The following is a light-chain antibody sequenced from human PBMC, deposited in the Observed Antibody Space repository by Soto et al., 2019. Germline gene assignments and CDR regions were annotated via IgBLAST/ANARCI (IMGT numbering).Light chain of an antibody. CDR3: STKRDSSTLFV. CDR1: SSDVGAYNY. Sequence: QSVLTQPASVSGSPVQSNTISCTGTSSDVGAYNYVSWYQHHPGKVPKLLIYEVTNRPSGVSDRFSCSKSCNSASLTISGLHAEYEADYYCSTKRDSSTLFVFGTGTKVTVL. CDR2: EVT. V-gene: IGLV2-14*01. J-gene: IGLJ1*01.